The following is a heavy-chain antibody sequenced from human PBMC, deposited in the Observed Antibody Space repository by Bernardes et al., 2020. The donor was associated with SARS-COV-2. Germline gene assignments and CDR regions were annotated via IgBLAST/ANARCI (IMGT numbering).Heavy chain of an antibody. CDR1: GFTFSSYG. CDR2: ISYDGSNK. Sequence: GGSLRLSCAASGFTFSSYGMHWVRQAPGKGLEWVAVISYDGSNKYYADSVKGRFTISRDNSKNTLYLQMNSLRAEDTAVYYCAITRPRYCSSTCYGMDVWGQGTTVTVSS. V-gene: IGHV3-30*03. J-gene: IGHJ6*02. CDR3: AITRPRYCSSTCYGMDV. D-gene: IGHD2-2*01.